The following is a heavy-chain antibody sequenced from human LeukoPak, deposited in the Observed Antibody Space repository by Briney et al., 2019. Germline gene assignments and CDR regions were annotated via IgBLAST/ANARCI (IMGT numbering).Heavy chain of an antibody. Sequence: SETLSLTCAVHGGSFSGYYWSWIRQPPGKGLEWIGEINHSGSTNYNPSLKSRVTISVDTSKNQFSLKLSSVTAADTAVYYCARERVTTTSFDYWGQGVLVTVSS. D-gene: IGHD2/OR15-2a*01. V-gene: IGHV4-34*01. CDR1: GGSFSGYY. CDR2: INHSGST. J-gene: IGHJ4*02. CDR3: ARERVTTTSFDY.